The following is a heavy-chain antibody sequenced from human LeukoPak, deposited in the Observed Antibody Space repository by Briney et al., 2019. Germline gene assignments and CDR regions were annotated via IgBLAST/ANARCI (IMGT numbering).Heavy chain of an antibody. D-gene: IGHD2-21*02. V-gene: IGHV4-39*07. CDR1: GGSISSASYY. Sequence: SETLSLTCTVSGGSISSASYYWGWIRLPPGKGLEWIGEINHGGSTNYNPSLKSRVTISVDTSKNQFSLKLSSVTAADTAVYYCASRGGDWYNWFDPWGQGTLVTVSS. J-gene: IGHJ5*02. CDR2: INHGGST. CDR3: ASRGGDWYNWFDP.